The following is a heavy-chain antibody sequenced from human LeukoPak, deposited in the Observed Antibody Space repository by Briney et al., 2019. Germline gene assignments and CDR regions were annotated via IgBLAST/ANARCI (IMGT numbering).Heavy chain of an antibody. D-gene: IGHD1-26*01. J-gene: IGHJ4*02. CDR3: ERERGRGRECPWFGY. CDR2: IKKDGIEK. CDR1: GFTLSSDW. V-gene: IGHV3-7*01. Sequence: AGGSLRLSCVVSGFTLSSDWMSWVRQAPGKGLEWVANIKKDGIEKYYVESVKGRFTISRDNAKNSLYLQMNSLRAEDTAVYYCERERGRGRECPWFGYWGQGTLVTVSS.